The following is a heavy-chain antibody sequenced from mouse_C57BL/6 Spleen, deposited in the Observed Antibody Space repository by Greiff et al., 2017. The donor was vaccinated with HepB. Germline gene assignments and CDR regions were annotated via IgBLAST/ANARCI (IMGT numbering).Heavy chain of an antibody. CDR1: GFTFSSYT. CDR2: ISGGGGNT. Sequence: EVMLVESGGGLVKPGGSLKLSCAASGFTFSSYTMSWVRQTPEKRLEWVATISGGGGNTYYPDSVKGRFTISRDNAKNTLYLQMSSLRSEDTALYYCAKDGYSHFDYWGQGTTLTVSS. CDR3: AKDGYSHFDY. D-gene: IGHD2-3*01. V-gene: IGHV5-9*01. J-gene: IGHJ2*01.